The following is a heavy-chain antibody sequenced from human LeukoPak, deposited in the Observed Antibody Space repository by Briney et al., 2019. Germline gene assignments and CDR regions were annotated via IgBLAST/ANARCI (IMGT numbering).Heavy chain of an antibody. V-gene: IGHV4-39*07. J-gene: IGHJ4*02. CDR3: ARAYGLYSSGWYRGRGYFDY. CDR2: IYYSGST. Sequence: SETLSLTCTVSGGSTSSSSYYWGWIRQPPGKGLEWIGSIYYSGSTYYNPSLKSRVTISVDTSKNQFSLKLSSVTAADTAVYYCARAYGLYSSGWYRGRGYFDYWGQGTLVTVSS. D-gene: IGHD6-19*01. CDR1: GGSTSSSSYY.